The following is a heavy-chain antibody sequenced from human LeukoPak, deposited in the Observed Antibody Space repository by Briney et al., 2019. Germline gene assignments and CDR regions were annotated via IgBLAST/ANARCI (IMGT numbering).Heavy chain of an antibody. CDR3: ARAYFPLYYGMDV. V-gene: IGHV3-66*01. CDR2: IYSGGTT. CDR1: GFTLSRKY. J-gene: IGHJ6*02. Sequence: GGSLRLSCAASGFTLSRKYMSWVRQAPGKGLEWDSVIYSGGTTYYADSVKGRFTISRDNSKNTLYLQMNSLRAEDTAVYYCARAYFPLYYGMDVWGQGTTVTVSS. D-gene: IGHD3-9*01.